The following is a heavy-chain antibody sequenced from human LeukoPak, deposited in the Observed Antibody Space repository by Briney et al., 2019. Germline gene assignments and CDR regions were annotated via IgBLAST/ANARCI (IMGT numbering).Heavy chain of an antibody. CDR1: GFTISSNY. CDR2: IYSGGST. V-gene: IGHV3-53*01. J-gene: IGHJ3*02. CDR3: AIAVADSDAFDI. D-gene: IGHD6-19*01. Sequence: PGGSLRLSCAASGFTISSNYMSWVRQAPGKGLEWVSVIYSGGSTYYADSVKGRFTISRDNSKNTLYLQMNSLRAEDTAVYYCAIAVADSDAFDIWGQGTMVTVSS.